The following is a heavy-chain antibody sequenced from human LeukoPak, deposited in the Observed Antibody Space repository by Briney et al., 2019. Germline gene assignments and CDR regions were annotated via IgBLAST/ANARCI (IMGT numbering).Heavy chain of an antibody. D-gene: IGHD3-10*01. CDR3: AREGGITMVRGVIPYFDY. CDR2: IYYSGST. Sequence: NPSETLSLTCTVSGDSISSSNYYWGWLRQPPGKGLEWIGNIYYSGSTYYNPSLKSRVTISVDTSKNQFSLKLSSVTAADTAVYYCAREGGITMVRGVIPYFDYWGQGTLVTVSS. CDR1: GDSISSSNYY. V-gene: IGHV4-39*07. J-gene: IGHJ4*02.